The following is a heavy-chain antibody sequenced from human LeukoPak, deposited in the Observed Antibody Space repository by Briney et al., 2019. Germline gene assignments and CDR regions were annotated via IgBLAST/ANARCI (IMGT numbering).Heavy chain of an antibody. J-gene: IGHJ3*02. Sequence: GGSLRLSCAASGFSFSGHGMSWVRQAPGKGLEWVSAISGSGGSTYYADSVKGRFTISRDNSKNTLYLQMNSLRAEDTAVYYCAKDPEYSSSWYENGAFDIWGQGTMVTVSS. V-gene: IGHV3-23*01. CDR2: ISGSGGST. CDR3: AKDPEYSSSWYENGAFDI. CDR1: GFSFSGHG. D-gene: IGHD6-13*01.